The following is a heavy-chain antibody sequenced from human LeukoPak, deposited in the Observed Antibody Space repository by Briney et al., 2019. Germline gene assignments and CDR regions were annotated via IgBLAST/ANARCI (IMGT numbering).Heavy chain of an antibody. CDR2: ISVRSTYR. V-gene: IGHV3-21*01. J-gene: IGHJ4*02. CDR3: VRLRRNSDRSGYYYYYDY. CDR1: GYTFSDFS. Sequence: PGGSLTLSCAASGYTFSDFSVNWVRQAPGKGLEWVSSISVRSTYRYYADSVRGRFTISRDDARDSLFLQMNSLRAEDTAVYFCVRLRRNSDRSGYYYYYDYWGQGTLVTVSS. D-gene: IGHD3-22*01.